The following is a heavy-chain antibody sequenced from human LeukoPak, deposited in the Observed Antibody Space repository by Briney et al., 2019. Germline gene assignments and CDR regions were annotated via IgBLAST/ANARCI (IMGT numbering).Heavy chain of an antibody. D-gene: IGHD1-26*01. Sequence: PGGSLRLSCAASGFAFNTYSMNWVRQAPGKGLEWISYINSRSGTIYYADSVKGRFAISRDNAKNSLYLQMNSLRAEDTAVYYCARGTDSGTSRFDYWGQGTLVTVSS. V-gene: IGHV3-48*01. CDR3: ARGTDSGTSRFDY. J-gene: IGHJ4*02. CDR2: INSRSGTI. CDR1: GFAFNTYS.